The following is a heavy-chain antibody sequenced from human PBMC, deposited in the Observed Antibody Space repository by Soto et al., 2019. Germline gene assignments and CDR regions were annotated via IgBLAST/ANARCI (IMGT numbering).Heavy chain of an antibody. Sequence: PSETLSLTCTVSGDSMTRSVWWTWVRQPPGKGLVWIGEVFHTGNTNYNPSLKSRVTMSVDKSTNEFSLKVTSVTAADTAIYYCARKAWVRFDYWGQGALVTVSS. J-gene: IGHJ4*02. CDR1: GDSMTRSVW. CDR2: VFHTGNT. D-gene: IGHD7-27*01. CDR3: ARKAWVRFDY. V-gene: IGHV4-4*02.